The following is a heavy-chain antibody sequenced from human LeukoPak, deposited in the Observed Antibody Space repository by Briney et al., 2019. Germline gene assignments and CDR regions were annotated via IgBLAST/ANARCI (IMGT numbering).Heavy chain of an antibody. J-gene: IGHJ4*02. Sequence: SETLSLTCTVSGGSISNYYWNWIRQPPGKGLELIGNIYNSGSTNYKPSLKSRVTISVDTSKNQFSLKLSSATAADTAVYYCARARGVIGGFDYWGQGTLVTVSS. V-gene: IGHV4-59*01. D-gene: IGHD3-10*01. CDR1: GGSISNYY. CDR2: IYNSGST. CDR3: ARARGVIGGFDY.